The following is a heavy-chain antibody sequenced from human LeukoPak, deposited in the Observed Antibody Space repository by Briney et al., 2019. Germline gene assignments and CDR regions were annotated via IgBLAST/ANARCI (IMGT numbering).Heavy chain of an antibody. D-gene: IGHD3-22*01. CDR3: ARDSRDNYDSSGYYTN. Sequence: GGSLRLSCAASGFTFSSYGMHWVRQAPGKGLEWVAVIWYDGSNKYYADSVKGRFTIPRDNSKNTLYLQMNSLRAEDTAVYCCARDSRDNYDSSGYYTNWGQGTLVTVSS. J-gene: IGHJ4*02. V-gene: IGHV3-33*01. CDR2: IWYDGSNK. CDR1: GFTFSSYG.